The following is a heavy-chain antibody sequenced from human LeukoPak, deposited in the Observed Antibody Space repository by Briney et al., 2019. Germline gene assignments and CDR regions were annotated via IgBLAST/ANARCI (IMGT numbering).Heavy chain of an antibody. V-gene: IGHV4-59*01. Sequence: SETLSLTCTASGCSISRYYWSWIRQPPRKGLEWIVYIHYSGSTNYNPSLKSRVTISVDRSKNQCSLKMSSVTAADTAVYYCARGWYFDLWGRGTLVTVSS. J-gene: IGHJ2*01. CDR2: IHYSGST. CDR3: ARGWYFDL. CDR1: GCSISRYY.